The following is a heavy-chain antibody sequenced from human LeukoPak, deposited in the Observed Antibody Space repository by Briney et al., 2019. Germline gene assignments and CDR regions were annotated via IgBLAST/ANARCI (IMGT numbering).Heavy chain of an antibody. V-gene: IGHV3-23*01. Sequence: GGSLRLSCAASGFIFSYYGMTWVRQAPGKGLEWVSTITGSGGSTYYADSVKGRFTISRDNSKNTLCLQMNSLRAEDTAVYYCAKDLWVGFHYGFDWGQGTLVTVSS. CDR2: ITGSGGST. CDR1: GFIFSYYG. J-gene: IGHJ4*02. D-gene: IGHD3-10*01. CDR3: AKDLWVGFHYGFD.